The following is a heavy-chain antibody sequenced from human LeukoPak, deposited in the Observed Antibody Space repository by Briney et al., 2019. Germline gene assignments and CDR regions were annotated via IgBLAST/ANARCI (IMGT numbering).Heavy chain of an antibody. CDR1: GGTFSSYA. J-gene: IGHJ4*02. CDR3: ARENSDSGSSDPPFDY. Sequence: GASVKVSCKASGGTFSSYAISWVRQAPGQGLEWMGGIIPIFGTANYAQKFQGRVTITADKSTSTAYMELSSLRSEDTAVYYCARENSDSGSSDPPFDYWGQGTLVTVSS. D-gene: IGHD1-26*01. V-gene: IGHV1-69*06. CDR2: IIPIFGTA.